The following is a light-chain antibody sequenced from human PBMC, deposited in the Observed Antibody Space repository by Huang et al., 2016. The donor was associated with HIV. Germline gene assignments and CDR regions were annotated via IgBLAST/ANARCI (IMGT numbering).Light chain of an antibody. CDR1: QGVTTY. V-gene: IGKV1-39*01. CDR3: QQTYTDSWT. Sequence: DIEMTQSPSSLSASVGDRITITCRASQGVTTYLNWYQQKPGKAPKLLISGTSNLQRGVPSRFSGDGSWQHFTLTITGLQPEDSGTYYCQQTYTDSWTFGPGTKVEIK. CDR2: GTS. J-gene: IGKJ1*01.